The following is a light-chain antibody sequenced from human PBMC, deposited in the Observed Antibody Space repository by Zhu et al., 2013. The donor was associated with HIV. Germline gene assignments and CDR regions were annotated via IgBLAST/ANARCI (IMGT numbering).Light chain of an antibody. CDR2: SNN. V-gene: IGLV1-44*01. Sequence: QSVLTQPPSASGTPGQRVTISCSGSNSNIGSNTVNWYQQLPGTAPKLLIYSNNHRPSGVPDRFSGSKSGTSGSLAITGLQAEDEADYYCQSYDSALTGWVFGGGTKLTVL. CDR3: QSYDSALTGWV. J-gene: IGLJ3*02. CDR1: NSNIGSNT.